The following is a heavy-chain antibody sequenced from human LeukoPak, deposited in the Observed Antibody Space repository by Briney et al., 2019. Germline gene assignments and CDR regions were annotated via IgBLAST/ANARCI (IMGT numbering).Heavy chain of an antibody. CDR3: AKDMQQLGYYYYGMDV. D-gene: IGHD6-13*01. V-gene: IGHV3-23*01. Sequence: GGSLRLSCAASGFTFSSYAMSWVRQAPGKGLEWVSAISGSGGSTYYADSVKGRFTISRDNAKNSLYLQMNSLRAEDTALYYCAKDMQQLGYYYYGMDVWGQGTTVTVSS. CDR2: ISGSGGST. CDR1: GFTFSSYA. J-gene: IGHJ6*02.